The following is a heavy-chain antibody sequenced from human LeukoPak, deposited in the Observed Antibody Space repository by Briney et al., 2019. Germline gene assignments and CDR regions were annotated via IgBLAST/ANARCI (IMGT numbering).Heavy chain of an antibody. V-gene: IGHV3-48*03. D-gene: IGHD3-10*02. CDR1: GFTFSSYE. Sequence: GGSLRLSCAASGFTFSSYEMNWVRHAPGKGLEWVSYISSSGSTIYYEDSVKGRFTISRDNAKNSLYLQMNSLRVEDTAVYYCAELGITMIGGVWGKGTTVTISS. J-gene: IGHJ6*04. CDR2: ISSSGSTI. CDR3: AELGITMIGGV.